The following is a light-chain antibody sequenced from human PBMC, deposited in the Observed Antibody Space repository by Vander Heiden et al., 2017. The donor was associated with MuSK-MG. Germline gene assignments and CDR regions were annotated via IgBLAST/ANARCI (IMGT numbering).Light chain of an antibody. CDR3: QHYDSAPIT. CDR1: QGISNY. Sequence: DIQMTQSPSSLSASVGDRVTITCRASQGISNYVAWYQQNPGEVPKLLIYAASTLQSGVPSRFSGSASGRDFTLTISSLQPEDVATYYCQHYDSAPITFGPGTRVHI. V-gene: IGKV1-27*01. CDR2: AAS. J-gene: IGKJ3*01.